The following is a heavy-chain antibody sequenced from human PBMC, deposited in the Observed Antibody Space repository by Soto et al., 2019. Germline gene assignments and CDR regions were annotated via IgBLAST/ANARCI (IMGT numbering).Heavy chain of an antibody. J-gene: IGHJ4*02. CDR2: FYDNGRP. CDR3: GRGVGSSPPRY. CDR1: GGSISVYY. Sequence: PSETLSLTCTISGGSISVYYWSWIRQSPRQGLEWIGYFYDNGRPYYSPSLKSRVPISAETSKNQSSLKLTSATAANPAAYYCGRGVGSSPPRYWGRGTLVTVSS. D-gene: IGHD3-9*01. V-gene: IGHV4-59*01.